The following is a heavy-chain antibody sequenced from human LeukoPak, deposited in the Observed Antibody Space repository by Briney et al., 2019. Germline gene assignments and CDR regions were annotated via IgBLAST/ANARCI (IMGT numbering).Heavy chain of an antibody. D-gene: IGHD5-24*01. CDR1: GGTFSSYA. CDR2: IIPIFGTA. J-gene: IGHJ4*02. CDR3: ARDVRGYNPFDY. Sequence: SVKVSCKASGGTFSSYAISWVRQAPGQGLEWMGGIIPIFGTANYAQKFQGRVTITADESTSTAYMELSSLRSEDTAVYYCARDVRGYNPFDYWGQGTLVTVSS. V-gene: IGHV1-69*13.